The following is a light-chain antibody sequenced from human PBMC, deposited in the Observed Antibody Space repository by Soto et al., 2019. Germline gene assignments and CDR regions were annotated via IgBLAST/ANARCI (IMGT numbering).Light chain of an antibody. V-gene: IGKV3-15*01. CDR1: QSVSSN. CDR2: GAS. J-gene: IGKJ1*01. Sequence: EVVMTQSPATLSMSPGDGATLSCRASQSVSSNLAWYQQKPGQAPRLLIYGASTRATGIPARFSGSGSGTELTLTIRSLQSEDFALYYCQQYNNWPRGTFGQGTKVDSK. CDR3: QQYNNWPRGT.